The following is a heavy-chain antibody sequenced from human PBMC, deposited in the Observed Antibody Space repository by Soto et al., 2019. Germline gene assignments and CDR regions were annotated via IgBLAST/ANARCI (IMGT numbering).Heavy chain of an antibody. Sequence: EVQLVESGGGLVQPGGSLRLSCATSGFILSDCAMNWVRHAPGKGLEWVSYISSSSSVIDYADSVKGRFTVSRDNARNSMYLQMNSLSAEDTAWDYCARGLRWGSNWYDSLDVWGKGTTVTVSS. CDR3: ARGLRWGSNWYDSLDV. CDR2: ISSSSSVI. D-gene: IGHD7-27*01. CDR1: GFILSDCA. J-gene: IGHJ6*03. V-gene: IGHV3-48*01.